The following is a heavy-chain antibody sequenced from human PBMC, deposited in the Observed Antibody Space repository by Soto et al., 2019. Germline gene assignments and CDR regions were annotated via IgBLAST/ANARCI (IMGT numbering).Heavy chain of an antibody. CDR2: ISSSGSTI. CDR3: ARGLGHYGDYDRVGWFDP. CDR1: GFTFSSYE. Sequence: EVQLVESGGGLVQPGGSLRLSCAASGFTFSSYEMNWVRQAPGKGLEWVSYISSSGSTIYYADSVKGRFTISRDNAKNSLYLQMNSLRDEDTAVYYCARGLGHYGDYDRVGWFDPWGQGTLVTVSS. D-gene: IGHD4-17*01. J-gene: IGHJ5*02. V-gene: IGHV3-48*03.